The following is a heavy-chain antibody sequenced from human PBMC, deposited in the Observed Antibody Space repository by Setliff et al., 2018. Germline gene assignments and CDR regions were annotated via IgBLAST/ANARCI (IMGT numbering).Heavy chain of an antibody. V-gene: IGHV4-61*02. CDR2: IYTSGST. J-gene: IGHJ4*02. Sequence: PSETLSLTCTVSGGSISSGSYYWSWIRQPAGKGLEWIGRIYTSGSTNYNPSLKSRVTISVDTSKNQFSLKLSSVTAADTAVYYCAATPYYFGSGSDYWGQGTLVTVSS. CDR3: AATPYYFGSGSDY. D-gene: IGHD3-10*01. CDR1: GGSISSGSYY.